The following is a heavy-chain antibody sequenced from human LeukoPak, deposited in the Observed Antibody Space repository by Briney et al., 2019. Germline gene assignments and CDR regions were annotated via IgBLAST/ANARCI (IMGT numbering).Heavy chain of an antibody. Sequence: GGSLRLSCAGSGFTFSSYWMSWVRRAPGKGLEWVANIKQDGREKYYVGSVKGRFTISRDNAKNSLYLQMNSLRAEDTAVYYCARDIREGMGVYYYYYMDVWGKGTTVTVSS. CDR1: GFTFSSYW. V-gene: IGHV3-7*01. D-gene: IGHD3-16*01. J-gene: IGHJ6*03. CDR3: ARDIREGMGVYYYYYMDV. CDR2: IKQDGREK.